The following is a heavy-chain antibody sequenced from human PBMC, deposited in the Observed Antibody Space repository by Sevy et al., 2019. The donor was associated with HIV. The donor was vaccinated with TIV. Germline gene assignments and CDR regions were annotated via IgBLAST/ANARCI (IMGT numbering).Heavy chain of an antibody. D-gene: IGHD1-1*01. Sequence: GGSLRLSCAAAGFTFSSYTMNWVRQAPGKGLEWVASMSFSSNYIYYTDSLKGRFTISRDNAKNSLYLQMNSLRAEDTAVYYCAREDSKNWRYFDYWGQGTLVTVSS. CDR3: AREDSKNWRYFDY. CDR2: MSFSSNYI. CDR1: GFTFSSYT. J-gene: IGHJ4*02. V-gene: IGHV3-21*01.